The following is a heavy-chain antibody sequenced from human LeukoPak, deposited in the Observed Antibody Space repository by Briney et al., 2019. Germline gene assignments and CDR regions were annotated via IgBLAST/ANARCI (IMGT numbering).Heavy chain of an antibody. CDR3: ASSTYYYDSSGTRHWYFDL. CDR1: GFTFSSYN. J-gene: IGHJ2*01. D-gene: IGHD3-22*01. Sequence: PGGSLRLSCAASGFTFSSYNMNWVRQAPGKGLEWVSYISISSTTIYYADSVKGRFTISRDNGKNSLSLQMNSLRAEDTAVYYCASSTYYYDSSGTRHWYFDLWGRGTLVTVSS. V-gene: IGHV3-48*01. CDR2: ISISSTTI.